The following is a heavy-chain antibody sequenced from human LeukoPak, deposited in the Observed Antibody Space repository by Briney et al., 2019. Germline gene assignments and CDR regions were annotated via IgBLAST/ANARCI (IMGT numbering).Heavy chain of an antibody. J-gene: IGHJ4*02. CDR3: VRTFDY. Sequence: SETLSHIWSGSGGSIYSVSAYWGSIRQSPGQGLEWIGSIYYSGSTYYNPSLKSRVTISVDTSKNQFSLRLSSVTAADAAVYYCVRTFDYWGEGSLATVSS. CDR1: GGSIYSVSAY. CDR2: IYYSGST. V-gene: IGHV4-39*01.